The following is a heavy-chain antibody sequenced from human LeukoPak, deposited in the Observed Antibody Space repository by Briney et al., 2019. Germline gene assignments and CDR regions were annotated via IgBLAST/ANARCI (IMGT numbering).Heavy chain of an antibody. V-gene: IGHV1-46*01. CDR2: INPSGGST. CDR1: GYTFTSYY. CDR3: ARVGVAATRSYYFDY. J-gene: IGHJ4*02. D-gene: IGHD2-15*01. Sequence: ASVKVSCKASGYTFTSYYMHWVRQAPGQGLEWMGIINPSGGSTSYAQKFQGRVTMTRDMSTSTVYMELSSLRPEDTAVYYCARVGVAATRSYYFDYWGQGTLVTVSS.